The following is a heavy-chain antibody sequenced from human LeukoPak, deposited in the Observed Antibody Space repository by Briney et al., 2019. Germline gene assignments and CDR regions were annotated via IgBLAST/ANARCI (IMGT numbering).Heavy chain of an antibody. V-gene: IGHV4-34*01. CDR1: GGSFSGYY. CDR3: ARSVVVPAAMYGYYFDY. CDR2: INHSGST. Sequence: WETLSLTCAVYGGSFSGYYWSWIRQPPGKGLEWSGEINHSGSTNYNPSLKSRVTISVDTSKNQFSLKLSSVTAADTAVYYCARSVVVPAAMYGYYFDYWGQGTLVTVSS. D-gene: IGHD2-2*01. J-gene: IGHJ4*02.